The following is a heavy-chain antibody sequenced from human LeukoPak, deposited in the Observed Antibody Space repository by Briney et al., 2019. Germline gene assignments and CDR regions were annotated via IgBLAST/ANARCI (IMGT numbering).Heavy chain of an antibody. CDR3: AREVLGGVVIITPYFDY. J-gene: IGHJ4*02. V-gene: IGHV1-69*13. Sequence: ASVKVSCKASGGTFSSYAISWVRQAPGQGLEWMGGIIPIFGTANYAQKFQGRVTITADESTSTAYMELSSLRSEDTAVYYCAREVLGGVVIITPYFDYWGQGTLVTVSS. D-gene: IGHD3-3*01. CDR2: IIPIFGTA. CDR1: GGTFSSYA.